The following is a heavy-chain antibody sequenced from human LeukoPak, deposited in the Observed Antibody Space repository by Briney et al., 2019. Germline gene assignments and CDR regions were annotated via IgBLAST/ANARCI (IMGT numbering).Heavy chain of an antibody. CDR1: GGSISSGGYS. CDR3: ARHPELLWFGEPPYYFDY. CDR2: IYHSGST. J-gene: IGHJ4*02. Sequence: SETLSLTCAVSGGSISSGGYSWSWIRQPPGKGLEWIGYIYHSGSTYYNPSLKSRVTISVDRSKNQFSLKLSSVTAADTAAYYCARHPELLWFGEPPYYFDYWGQGTLVTVSS. D-gene: IGHD3-10*01. V-gene: IGHV4-30-2*01.